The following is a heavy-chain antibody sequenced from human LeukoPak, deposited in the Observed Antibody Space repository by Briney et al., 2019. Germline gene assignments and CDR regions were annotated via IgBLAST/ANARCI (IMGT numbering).Heavy chain of an antibody. Sequence: SQTLSLTCTVSGGSISSGGYYWSWIRQHPGKGLEWIGYIYYSGSTYYNPSLKSRVTISVDTSKNQFSLKPSSVTAADTAVYYCARSRATVTTLDYWGQGTLVTVSS. V-gene: IGHV4-31*03. CDR3: ARSRATVTTLDY. J-gene: IGHJ4*02. D-gene: IGHD4-17*01. CDR2: IYYSGST. CDR1: GGSISSGGYY.